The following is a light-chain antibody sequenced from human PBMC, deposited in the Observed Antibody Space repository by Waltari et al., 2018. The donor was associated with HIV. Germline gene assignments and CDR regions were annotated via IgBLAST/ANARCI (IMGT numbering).Light chain of an antibody. CDR1: QSVSSN. V-gene: IGKV3-15*01. Sequence: SPGERATLSCRASQSVSSNLAWYQQKAGQAPRLLIYGASTRATGIPEFTLTISSLQSEDFAVYYCQQYNNWPPLTFGGGTKVEIK. CDR2: GAS. CDR3: QQYNNWPPLT. J-gene: IGKJ4*01.